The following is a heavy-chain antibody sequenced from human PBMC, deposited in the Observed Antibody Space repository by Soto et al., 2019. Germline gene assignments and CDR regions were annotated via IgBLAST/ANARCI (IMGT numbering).Heavy chain of an antibody. J-gene: IGHJ4*02. CDR3: ARGWGYDSTDYYYAY. CDR1: GGSFNRHT. CDR2: IIPIFGTA. D-gene: IGHD3-22*01. Sequence: QVQLVQSGAEVRKPGSSVRVSCKASGGSFNRHTISWVRQAPGQGLEWMGGIIPIFGTANYAQKFQGRVTIIADESTSTVYMELSSLRTDDPAIYYCARGWGYDSTDYYYAYWGQGTLVIVSS. V-gene: IGHV1-69*01.